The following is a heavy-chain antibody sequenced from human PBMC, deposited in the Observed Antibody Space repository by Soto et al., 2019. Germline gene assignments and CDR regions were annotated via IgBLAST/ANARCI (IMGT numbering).Heavy chain of an antibody. Sequence: ASVKVSCKASGYTFTGYYMHWVRQAPGQGLEWMGWINPNSGGTNYAQKFQGWVTMTRDTSISTAYMELSRLRSDDTAVYYCARGVEYCSGGSCYYFDYWGQGTLVTSPQ. CDR2: INPNSGGT. CDR3: ARGVEYCSGGSCYYFDY. V-gene: IGHV1-2*04. D-gene: IGHD2-15*01. CDR1: GYTFTGYY. J-gene: IGHJ4*02.